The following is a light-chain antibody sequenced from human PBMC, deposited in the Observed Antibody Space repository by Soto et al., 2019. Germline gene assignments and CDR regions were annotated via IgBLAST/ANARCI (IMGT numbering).Light chain of an antibody. CDR1: QSVTGSY. J-gene: IGKJ1*01. CDR3: EQYGSSPPT. CDR2: GAS. Sequence: EIVLTQSPGTLSLSPGERATLSCRASQSVTGSYLAWYQQKPGQAPRLLIYGASSRATGIPDWFGCSGSWTDFPLTISRLESEDFAVYCCEQYGSSPPTFGQGTKVEMK. V-gene: IGKV3-20*01.